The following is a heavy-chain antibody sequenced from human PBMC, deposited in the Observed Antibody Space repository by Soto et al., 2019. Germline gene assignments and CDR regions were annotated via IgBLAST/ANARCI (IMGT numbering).Heavy chain of an antibody. J-gene: IGHJ6*02. CDR1: GGSISSGGYY. CDR3: ARVAGGDSIDINYYGMDV. V-gene: IGHV4-31*03. D-gene: IGHD2-21*02. CDR2: IYYSGST. Sequence: QVQLQESGPGLVKPSQTLSLTCTVSGGSISSGGYYWSWIRQHPGKGLEWIGYIYYSGSTYYNPSLKGRVTISVDTSKNQFSLKLSSVTAADPAVYYCARVAGGDSIDINYYGMDVWGQGTTVTVSS.